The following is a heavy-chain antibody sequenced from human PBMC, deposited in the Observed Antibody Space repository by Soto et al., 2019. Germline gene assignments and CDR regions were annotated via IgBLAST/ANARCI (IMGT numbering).Heavy chain of an antibody. V-gene: IGHV1-18*01. Sequence: ASVKVSCKASGYTFTNYVLTWVRQAPGQGLEWMGWISPNDGKTNYAQKLKGRVTMTADTSTGTAYMELRSLRFDDTAIYYCVKGGGSNYFGLDVWGQGTTVTVSS. D-gene: IGHD3-16*01. J-gene: IGHJ6*02. CDR1: GYTFTNYV. CDR2: ISPNDGKT. CDR3: VKGGGSNYFGLDV.